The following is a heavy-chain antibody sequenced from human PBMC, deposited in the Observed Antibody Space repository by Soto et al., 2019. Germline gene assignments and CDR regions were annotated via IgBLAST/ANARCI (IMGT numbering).Heavy chain of an antibody. CDR3: ARGPLSYSSSSSNGMDV. Sequence: SETLSLTCAVYGGSFSGYYWSWIRQPPGKGLEWIGEINHSGSTNYNPSLKSRVTISVDTSKNQFSLKLSSVTAADTAVYYCARGPLSYSSSSSNGMDVWGQGTTVTVSS. D-gene: IGHD6-6*01. CDR1: GGSFSGYY. J-gene: IGHJ6*02. CDR2: INHSGST. V-gene: IGHV4-34*01.